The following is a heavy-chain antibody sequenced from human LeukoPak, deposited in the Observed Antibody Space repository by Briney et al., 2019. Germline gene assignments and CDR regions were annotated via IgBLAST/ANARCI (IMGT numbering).Heavy chain of an antibody. D-gene: IGHD1-1*01. CDR1: GGSISGNIYF. Sequence: SETLSLTCTVSGGSISGNIYFWGWIRQTPGKGLEWIGNIYFSGATYYNPSLKSRVTISVDTSKNQFSLSLSVVAAADTAVYYCAKLSSNWYFDSWGRGTLVTVSS. V-gene: IGHV4-39*01. CDR3: AKLSSNWYFDS. J-gene: IGHJ4*02. CDR2: IYFSGAT.